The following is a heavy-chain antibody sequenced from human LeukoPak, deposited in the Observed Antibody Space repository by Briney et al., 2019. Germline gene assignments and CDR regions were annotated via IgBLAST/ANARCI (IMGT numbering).Heavy chain of an antibody. Sequence: SQTLSLTCTVSGGSISSYYWSWIRQHPGRGLQWIGDIYYSGSTNYNPSLKSRVTISVDTSKNQFSLRLTSVTAADTAVYYCAREGMAVGFARFPIFNYWGQGTLVTVSS. CDR2: IYYSGST. CDR3: AREGMAVGFARFPIFNY. V-gene: IGHV4-59*01. D-gene: IGHD6-19*01. CDR1: GGSISSYY. J-gene: IGHJ4*02.